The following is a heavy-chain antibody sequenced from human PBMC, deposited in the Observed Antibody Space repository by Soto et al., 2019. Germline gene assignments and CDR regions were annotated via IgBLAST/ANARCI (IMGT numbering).Heavy chain of an antibody. CDR1: GFTFGTYA. CDR3: ARADCGGQCPCDY. Sequence: QVQLVESGGGVVQPGRSLRLSCAASGFTFGTYAMHWVRQAPGKGLEWVAGIWCDGSVKNYADSVKGRFSISRDNSQNTVYLLMNSLRAEDTAVYYCARADCGGQCPCDYWGQGTLVTVSS. CDR2: IWCDGSVK. J-gene: IGHJ4*02. D-gene: IGHD2-21*01. V-gene: IGHV3-33*01.